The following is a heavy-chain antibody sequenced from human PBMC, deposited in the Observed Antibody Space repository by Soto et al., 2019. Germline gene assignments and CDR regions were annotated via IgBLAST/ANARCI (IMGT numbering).Heavy chain of an antibody. CDR3: AIDWVYSSSWFPYYYYGMDV. Sequence: QVQLVESGGGVVQPGRSLRLSCAASGFTFSSYGMHWVRQAPGKGLEWVAVISYDGSNKYYADSVKGRFTISRDNSKNTLYLQMNSLRAEDTAVYYCAIDWVYSSSWFPYYYYGMDVWGQGTTVTVSS. V-gene: IGHV3-30*03. CDR1: GFTFSSYG. J-gene: IGHJ6*02. D-gene: IGHD6-13*01. CDR2: ISYDGSNK.